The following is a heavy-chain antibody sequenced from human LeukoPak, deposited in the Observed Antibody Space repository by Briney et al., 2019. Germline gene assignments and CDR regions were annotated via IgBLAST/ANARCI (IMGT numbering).Heavy chain of an antibody. D-gene: IGHD3-3*01. Sequence: GGSLRLSCAASGFTFTSYGMHWVRQAPGKGLEWVGMIWYDGSHTKYADSVEGRFSISRDTSKNTLYLRMNSLRGEDTAVYYCAKDPNPFYDFWSGYKWGQGTLVTVSS. J-gene: IGHJ4*02. CDR3: AKDPNPFYDFWSGYK. CDR1: GFTFTSYG. V-gene: IGHV3-33*03. CDR2: IWYDGSHT.